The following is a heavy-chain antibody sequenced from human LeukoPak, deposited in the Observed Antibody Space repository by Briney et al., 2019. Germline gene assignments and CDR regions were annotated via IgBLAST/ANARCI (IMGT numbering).Heavy chain of an antibody. Sequence: SETLSLTCTVSGGSISSYYWSWIRQPPGKGLEWIGYIYYSGSTNYNPSLKSRVTISVDTSKNQFSLELSSVTAADTAVYYCARDLGFELWFGERGNWFDPWGQGTLVTVSS. CDR1: GGSISSYY. D-gene: IGHD3-10*01. V-gene: IGHV4-59*12. CDR2: IYYSGST. J-gene: IGHJ5*02. CDR3: ARDLGFELWFGERGNWFDP.